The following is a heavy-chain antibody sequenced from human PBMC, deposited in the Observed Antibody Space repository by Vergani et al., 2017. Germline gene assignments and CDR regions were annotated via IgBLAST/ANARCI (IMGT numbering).Heavy chain of an antibody. CDR3: ARGQADY. CDR2: INHSGST. CDR1: GGSISSYY. J-gene: IGHJ4*02. Sequence: QVQLQESGPGLVKPSETLSLTCTVSGGSISSYYWSWIRQPPGKGLEWIGEINHSGSTNYNPSLKSRVTISVDTSKNQFSLKLSAVTAADTAVYYCARGQADYWGQGTLVTVSS. V-gene: IGHV4-34*01.